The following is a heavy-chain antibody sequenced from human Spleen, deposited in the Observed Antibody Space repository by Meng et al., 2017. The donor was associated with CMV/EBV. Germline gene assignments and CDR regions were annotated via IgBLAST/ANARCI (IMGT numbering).Heavy chain of an antibody. D-gene: IGHD2-2*01. CDR3: ARDATLPDY. CDR2: ITADGTIT. Sequence: LSCVASGFSFSRYWMHWGRQGAGKGLVWVSRITADGTITSYADSVRGRFTISRDNAKNTLYLHMDSLTAEDTAMYYCARDATLPDYWGQGTLVTVSS. V-gene: IGHV3-74*01. CDR1: GFSFSRYW. J-gene: IGHJ4*02.